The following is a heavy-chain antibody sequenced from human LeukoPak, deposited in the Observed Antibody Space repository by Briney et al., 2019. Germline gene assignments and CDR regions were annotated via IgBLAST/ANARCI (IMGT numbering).Heavy chain of an antibody. CDR1: GCSISSNSYY. V-gene: IGHV4-39*01. J-gene: IGHJ5*02. CDR3: AGQTCGDYSANWFDP. Sequence: SETLSLTCTVSGCSISSNSYYWAWIRQSPGKRLEWMGSIHYGGSTYENPSLKSRVTISVDTSKNQFSLNLIYVTAADTAVYYCAGQTCGDYSANWFDPWGQGTLVTVSA. CDR2: IHYGGST. D-gene: IGHD4-17*01.